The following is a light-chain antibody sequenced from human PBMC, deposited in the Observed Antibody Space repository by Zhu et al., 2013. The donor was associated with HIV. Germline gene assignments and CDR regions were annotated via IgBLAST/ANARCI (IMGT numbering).Light chain of an antibody. CDR1: QSLLHTDGYNH. CDR3: MQGLQTPLI. V-gene: IGKV2-28*01. Sequence: EIVMSQSPFSLPVTPGEPASISCRSTQSLLHTDGYNHLDWYVHKSGQSPQLLIYLGSTRASGVPDRFSGSGSGKNFVLRINKVEADDVGIYYCMQGLQTPLIFGGGTRVEIK. CDR2: LGS. J-gene: IGKJ4*01.